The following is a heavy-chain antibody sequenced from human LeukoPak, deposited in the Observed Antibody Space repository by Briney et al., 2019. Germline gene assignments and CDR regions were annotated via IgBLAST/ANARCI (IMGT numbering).Heavy chain of an antibody. Sequence: GGTLRLSCAASGVTFSSYGMSWVRQAPGKGLEWVSLITWDGGRTNYADSVKGRFTISRDNSKNSVYLQMSCLTTEDAALYYCAKDGDPTYFYGSGSGYMDVWGKGTTVTISS. CDR1: GVTFSSYG. CDR3: AKDGDPTYFYGSGSGYMDV. CDR2: ITWDGGRT. D-gene: IGHD3-10*01. V-gene: IGHV3-43*01. J-gene: IGHJ6*03.